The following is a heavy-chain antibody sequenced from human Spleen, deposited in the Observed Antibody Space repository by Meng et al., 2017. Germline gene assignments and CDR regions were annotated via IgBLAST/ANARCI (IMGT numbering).Heavy chain of an antibody. J-gene: IGHJ1*01. Sequence: GESLKISCKGSGYSFSSYWVVWVRQMPGKGLEWMGSIYAGDSETRYSPSFQGQVTISADKSIRTDYLQWRSLKASDTAMYYCARTVYNSGWRFQHWGQGTLVTVSS. D-gene: IGHD6-19*01. V-gene: IGHV5-51*01. CDR3: ARTVYNSGWRFQH. CDR1: GYSFSSYW. CDR2: IYAGDSET.